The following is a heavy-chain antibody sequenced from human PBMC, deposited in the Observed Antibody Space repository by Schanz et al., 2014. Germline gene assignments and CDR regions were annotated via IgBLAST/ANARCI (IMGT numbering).Heavy chain of an antibody. CDR2: ISHSGGSK. Sequence: EVQLLESGGGLVQPGGSLRLSCAASGFTFNSYAMTWVRQAPGKGLEWVSSISHSGGSKYYADSVKGRFTISRDNSENTLYLQMNSLSADDTAVFYCAKGMGYCSGGTCYDYYYYGVDVWGQGTTVTVSS. V-gene: IGHV3-23*01. D-gene: IGHD2-15*01. CDR3: AKGMGYCSGGTCYDYYYYGVDV. CDR1: GFTFNSYA. J-gene: IGHJ6*02.